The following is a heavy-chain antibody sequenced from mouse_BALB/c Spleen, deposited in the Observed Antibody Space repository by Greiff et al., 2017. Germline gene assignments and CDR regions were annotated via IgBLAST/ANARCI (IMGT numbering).Heavy chain of an antibody. Sequence: DVQLVESGGGLVQPGGSLKLSCAASGFTFSSYGMSWVRQTPDKRLELVATINSNGGSTYYPDSVKGRFTISRDNAKNTLYLQMSSLKSEDTAMYYCARDRDAMDYWGQGTSVTVSS. V-gene: IGHV5-6-3*01. CDR3: ARDRDAMDY. CDR1: GFTFSSYG. J-gene: IGHJ4*01. D-gene: IGHD3-1*01. CDR2: INSNGGST.